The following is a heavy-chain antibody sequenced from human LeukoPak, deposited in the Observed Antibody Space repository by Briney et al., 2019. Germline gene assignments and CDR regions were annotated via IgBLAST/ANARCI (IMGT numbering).Heavy chain of an antibody. CDR3: ARRKYCSSTSCRTGHWFDP. V-gene: IGHV1-8*01. D-gene: IGHD2-2*01. CDR1: GYTVTSYD. CDR2: MNPNSGNT. Sequence: ASVKVSFKAAGYTVTSYDINWGRQATGQGLEWMGWMNPNSGNTGYAQKFQGRVTMTRNTSISTAYMELSSLRSEDTAVYYCARRKYCSSTSCRTGHWFDPWGQGTLVTVSS. J-gene: IGHJ5*02.